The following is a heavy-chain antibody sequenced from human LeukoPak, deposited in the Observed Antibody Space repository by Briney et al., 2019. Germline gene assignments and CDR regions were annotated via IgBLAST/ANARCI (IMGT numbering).Heavy chain of an antibody. D-gene: IGHD6-13*01. CDR2: ISYDGRNK. V-gene: IGHV3-30*18. CDR1: GFTFSSYG. J-gene: IGHJ3*02. Sequence: GGSLRLSCAASGFTFSSYGMHWVRQAPGKGLEWVAVISYDGRNKYYAASVKGRFTISRDNSKNTLYLQMNSLRAEDTAVYYCAKDHGGIAIWGQGTMVTVSS. CDR3: AKDHGGIAI.